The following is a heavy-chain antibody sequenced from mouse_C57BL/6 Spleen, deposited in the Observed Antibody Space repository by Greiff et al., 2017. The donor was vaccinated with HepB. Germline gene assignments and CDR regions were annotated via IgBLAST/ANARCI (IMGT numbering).Heavy chain of an antibody. CDR1: GYTFTDYY. CDR3: AREEYGNYLYYFDY. D-gene: IGHD2-10*02. CDR2: IYPGSGNT. Sequence: QVQLKESGPELVKPGASVKISCKASGYTFTDYYINWVKQRPGQGLEWIGWIYPGSGNTKYNEKFKGKATLTVDTSSSTAYMQLSSLTSEDSAVYFCAREEYGNYLYYFDYWGQGTTLTVSS. J-gene: IGHJ2*01. V-gene: IGHV1-84*01.